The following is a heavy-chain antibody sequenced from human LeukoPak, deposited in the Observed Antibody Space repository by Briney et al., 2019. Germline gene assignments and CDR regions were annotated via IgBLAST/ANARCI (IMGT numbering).Heavy chain of an antibody. J-gene: IGHJ4*02. CDR3: ARGRYGWLPFDY. V-gene: IGHV4-59*11. CDR2: IYYSGST. CDR1: GDSITSHY. D-gene: IGHD3-16*01. Sequence: SETLSLTCTVSGDSITSHYWNWVRQPPGKGLEWIGYIYYSGSTNYNPSLKSRVTISVDTSKNQFTLKLSSVTAADTAVYYCARGRYGWLPFDYWGQGTLVTVSS.